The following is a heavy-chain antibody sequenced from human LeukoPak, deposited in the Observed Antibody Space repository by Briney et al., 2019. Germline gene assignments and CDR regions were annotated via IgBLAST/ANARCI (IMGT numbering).Heavy chain of an antibody. CDR2: IYTSGST. Sequence: SETLSLTCTVSGGSISSYFWTWIRQPAGKGLEWIGRIYTSGSTNYNPSLKSRVTMSVDTSKNHFSLKLNSVTAADTAVYYCAKDFTTAGGWFDPWGQGTLATVSS. V-gene: IGHV4-4*07. J-gene: IGHJ5*02. CDR1: GGSISSYF. CDR3: AKDFTTAGGWFDP. D-gene: IGHD4-17*01.